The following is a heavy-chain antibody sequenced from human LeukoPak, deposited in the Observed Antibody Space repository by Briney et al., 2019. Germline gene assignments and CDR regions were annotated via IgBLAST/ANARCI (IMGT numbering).Heavy chain of an antibody. D-gene: IGHD3-3*01. V-gene: IGHV3-11*04. J-gene: IGHJ4*02. CDR2: ISSSGSTI. CDR1: GFTFSDYY. CDR3: ARDGADYDFWSGYYKYRHFDY. Sequence: PGGSLRLSCAASGFTFSDYYMSWIRQAPGKGLEWVSYISSSGSTIYYADSVKGRFTISRDNAKNSLYLQMNSLRAEDTAVYYCARDGADYDFWSGYYKYRHFDYWGQGTLVTVFS.